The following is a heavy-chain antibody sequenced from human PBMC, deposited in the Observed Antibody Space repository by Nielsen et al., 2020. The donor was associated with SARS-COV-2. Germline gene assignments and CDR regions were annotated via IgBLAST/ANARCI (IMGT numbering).Heavy chain of an antibody. Sequence: SETLSFTCTVSGGSISSSSYYWGWIRQPPGKGPEWIGSIYYSGSTYYNPSLKSRVTISVDTSKNQFSLKLSSVTAADTAVYYCASRLYYYDSSGYPLDWGQGTLVTVSS. J-gene: IGHJ4*02. CDR2: IYYSGST. CDR3: ASRLYYYDSSGYPLD. CDR1: GGSISSSSYY. V-gene: IGHV4-39*01. D-gene: IGHD3-22*01.